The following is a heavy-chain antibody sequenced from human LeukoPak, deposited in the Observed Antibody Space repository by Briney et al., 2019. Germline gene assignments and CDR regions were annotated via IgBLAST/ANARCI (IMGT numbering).Heavy chain of an antibody. V-gene: IGHV4-39*07. Sequence: SETLSLTCTVSGGSISSSSYYWGWIRQPPGKGLEWIGSIYYSGSTYYNPSLKSRVTISVDTSKNQFSLKLSSVTAADTAVYYCAGGADFWSGYLNWFDPWGQGTLVTVSS. CDR3: AGGADFWSGYLNWFDP. CDR2: IYYSGST. CDR1: GGSISSSSYY. J-gene: IGHJ5*02. D-gene: IGHD3-3*01.